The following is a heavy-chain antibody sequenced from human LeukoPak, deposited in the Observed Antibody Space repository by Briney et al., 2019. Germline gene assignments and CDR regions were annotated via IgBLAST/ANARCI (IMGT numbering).Heavy chain of an antibody. D-gene: IGHD5-18*01. Sequence: TLSLTCAVSGGSISSGGYSWSWIRQPPAKGLEWIGYIYHSGSTYYNPSLKSRVTISVDRSKNQFSLKLSSVTAADTAVYYCASLSMDTAMVHWGQGTLVTVSS. V-gene: IGHV4-30-2*01. CDR3: ASLSMDTAMVH. CDR1: GGSISSGGYS. CDR2: IYHSGST. J-gene: IGHJ4*02.